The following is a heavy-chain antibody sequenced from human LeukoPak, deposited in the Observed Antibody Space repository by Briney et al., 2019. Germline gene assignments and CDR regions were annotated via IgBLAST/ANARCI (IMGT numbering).Heavy chain of an antibody. CDR3: ARGGYCSSSICYSLNAFDI. V-gene: IGHV3-48*04. J-gene: IGHJ3*02. CDR1: GFTFSTYS. CDR2: ISSSGTTI. Sequence: GGTLRLSCAASGFTFSTYSMSWVRQAPGKGLERVSYISSSGTTIYYADSVKGRYTISRDNAKNSLYLQMNSLRAEDTAVYYCARGGYCSSSICYSLNAFDIWGQGTMFTVSS. D-gene: IGHD2-2*01.